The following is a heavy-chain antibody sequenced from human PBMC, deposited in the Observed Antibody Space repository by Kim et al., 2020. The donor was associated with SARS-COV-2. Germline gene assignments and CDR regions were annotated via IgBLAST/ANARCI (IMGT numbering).Heavy chain of an antibody. J-gene: IGHJ5*02. CDR2: T. D-gene: IGHD2-21*01. CDR3: ARAVAGWFDT. Sequence: TFNRPTHKSRVTISVDTSKNQFSLKLSSVAAADTSVYYCARAVAGWFDTWGQGTLVTVSS. V-gene: IGHV4-31*02.